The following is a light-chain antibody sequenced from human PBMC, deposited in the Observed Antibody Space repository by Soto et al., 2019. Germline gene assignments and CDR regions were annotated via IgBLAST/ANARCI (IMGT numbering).Light chain of an antibody. J-gene: IGLJ2*01. Sequence: QSALTQPPSASGSPGQSVTISCTGTSSDIGGYNSVSWYQQHPGKAPRLMIYEVNKRPSGVPDRFSGSKSGYTASLTISGLQAEDEADYYCSSYTSSSTPVFGGGTKLTVL. CDR3: SSYTSSSTPV. CDR1: SSDIGGYNS. CDR2: EVN. V-gene: IGLV2-8*01.